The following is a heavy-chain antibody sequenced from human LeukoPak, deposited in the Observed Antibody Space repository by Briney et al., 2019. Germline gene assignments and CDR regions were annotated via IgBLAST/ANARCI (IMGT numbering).Heavy chain of an antibody. D-gene: IGHD2-15*01. CDR3: ARPARYCSGGSCWDS. Sequence: SETLSLTCTVSGDSIGSFYWGWIRQPPGKGLEWIGNIYYSGNTNYNPSLKSRVTISVDTSKNQFSLKLTSVTAADTAIYYCARPARYCSGGSCWDSWGQGTLVTVSS. J-gene: IGHJ4*02. CDR1: GDSIGSFY. V-gene: IGHV4-59*01. CDR2: IYYSGNT.